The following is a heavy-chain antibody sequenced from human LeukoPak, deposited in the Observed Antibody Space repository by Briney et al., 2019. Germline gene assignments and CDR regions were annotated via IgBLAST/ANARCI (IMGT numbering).Heavy chain of an antibody. CDR2: IYSCGST. CDR3: ARDRTGQQLISRKEYYYMDV. CDR1: GFTVSSNY. J-gene: IGHJ6*03. D-gene: IGHD4-11*01. Sequence: PGGSLRLSCAASGFTVSSNYMTWVRRAPGEGLEWVSIIYSCGSTYYADSVKGRFTISRDNSKNTLYLHMNSLRAEDTAVYYCARDRTGQQLISRKEYYYMDVWGKGTTVTISS. V-gene: IGHV3-66*01.